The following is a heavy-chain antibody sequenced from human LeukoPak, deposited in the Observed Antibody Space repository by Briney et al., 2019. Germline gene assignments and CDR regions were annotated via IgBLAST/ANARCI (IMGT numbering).Heavy chain of an antibody. J-gene: IGHJ4*02. CDR2: IIPMLGTA. Sequence: SLKVSCKASGGTLSSYAISWVRQAPGQGLEWMGGIIPMLGTANYAQRFQGRVTITADESTSTAYMELSSLRSEDTAVYYCARSGQQLGTFAYWGQGTLVTVSS. CDR1: GGTLSSYA. CDR3: ARSGQQLGTFAY. V-gene: IGHV1-69*13. D-gene: IGHD6-13*01.